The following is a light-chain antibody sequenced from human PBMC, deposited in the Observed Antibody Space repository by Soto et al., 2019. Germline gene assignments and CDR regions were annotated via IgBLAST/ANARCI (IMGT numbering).Light chain of an antibody. J-gene: IGKJ4*01. Sequence: EIVLTQSPGTLSLSPGERATLSCRASQSLSSTFLAWYQQKPGQAPRLLIYAASSRAAGIPDRFSGSGSGKDFTLTIRTLEPEDFAVYYCQQFGSSPPRLTFGGGTKVEIK. CDR3: QQFGSSPPRLT. V-gene: IGKV3-20*01. CDR2: AAS. CDR1: QSLSSTF.